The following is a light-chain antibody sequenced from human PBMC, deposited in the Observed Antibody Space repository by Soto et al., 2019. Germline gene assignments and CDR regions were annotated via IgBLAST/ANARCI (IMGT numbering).Light chain of an antibody. Sequence: EIVLTQSPATLSLSPGERATLSCRASQSVSRYLAWYQQKPGQAPRLLIYDASRRATGIPARFSGSGSGTDFTLTISSLEPEDFAVYYCRQRTNWLWTFGQGTKVDIK. V-gene: IGKV3-11*01. CDR1: QSVSRY. CDR3: RQRTNWLWT. J-gene: IGKJ1*01. CDR2: DAS.